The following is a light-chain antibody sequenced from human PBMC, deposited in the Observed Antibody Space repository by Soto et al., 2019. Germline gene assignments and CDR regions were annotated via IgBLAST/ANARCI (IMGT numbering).Light chain of an antibody. V-gene: IGLV2-11*01. Sequence: QSALTQPRSVSGSPGQSVTISCTGTTSDVGNYDYVSWYQQYPGKAPKLMIYEVTRRPSGVPDRFSGSKSGNTASLTISGLQTEDEADYYCSSYAGSYRLVFGGGTKVTVL. J-gene: IGLJ2*01. CDR1: TSDVGNYDY. CDR3: SSYAGSYRLV. CDR2: EVT.